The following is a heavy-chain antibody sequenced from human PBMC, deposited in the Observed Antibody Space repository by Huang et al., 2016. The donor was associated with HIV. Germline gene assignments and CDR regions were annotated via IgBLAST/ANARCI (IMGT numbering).Heavy chain of an antibody. CDR1: GFPFSASG. Sequence: QVRLVESGGGVVQPGASLTLSCSASGFPFSASGRAGVRQAPGKGLEWVSFIRYDGNNDYLIGSVKGRFTISRDNSNNTLYLRMNSLRPEDTAVYYCVKERGSSRARSSFDFWGQGTSVIVSS. CDR3: VKERGSSRARSSFDF. V-gene: IGHV3-30*02. D-gene: IGHD6-13*01. CDR2: IRYDGNND. J-gene: IGHJ3*01.